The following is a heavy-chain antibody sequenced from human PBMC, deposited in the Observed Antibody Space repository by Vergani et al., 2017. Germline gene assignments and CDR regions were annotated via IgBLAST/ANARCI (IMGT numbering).Heavy chain of an antibody. J-gene: IGHJ4*02. CDR3: EKGPTSSRGYFDH. D-gene: IGHD5-24*01. V-gene: IGHV4-4*07. CDR2: VFSSRST. CDR1: GGPISGFY. Sequence: QVQLQESGPGLVKSSETLSLTCTVSGGPISGFYWSWVRLPAGKGLEWIGRVFSSRSTGYNPALKSRVIMSLDTSKKQLSLNLTSVTAADTAVYYWEKGPTSSRGYFDHWGQGTLVIASS.